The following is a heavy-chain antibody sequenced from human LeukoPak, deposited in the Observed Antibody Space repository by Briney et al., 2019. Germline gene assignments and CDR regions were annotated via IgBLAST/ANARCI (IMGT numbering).Heavy chain of an antibody. D-gene: IGHD3-22*01. CDR3: ARDQPEYDSSGSAFDY. Sequence: GALVKVSCKASGYTFTGYYMHWVRQAPGQGLEWMGRINPNSGGTNYAQKFQGRVTMTRDTSISTAYMELSRLRSDDTAVYYCARDQPEYDSSGSAFDYWGQGTLVTVSS. V-gene: IGHV1-2*06. CDR1: GYTFTGYY. J-gene: IGHJ4*02. CDR2: INPNSGGT.